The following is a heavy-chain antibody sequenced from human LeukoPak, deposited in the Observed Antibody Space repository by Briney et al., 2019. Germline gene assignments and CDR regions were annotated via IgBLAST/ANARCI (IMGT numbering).Heavy chain of an antibody. CDR3: ARDSYYGSGSYSNGGGRFDY. J-gene: IGHJ4*02. D-gene: IGHD3-10*01. Sequence: PGGSLRLSCAAAGFTFSSYSMNWVRQAPGKGLEWVSYIRGSSSPIYYADSVKGRFTISRDNAKNSLYLKMNSQRDEDTAVYYCARDSYYGSGSYSNGGGRFDYWGQGTLVTVSS. CDR2: IRGSSSPI. CDR1: GFTFSSYS. V-gene: IGHV3-48*02.